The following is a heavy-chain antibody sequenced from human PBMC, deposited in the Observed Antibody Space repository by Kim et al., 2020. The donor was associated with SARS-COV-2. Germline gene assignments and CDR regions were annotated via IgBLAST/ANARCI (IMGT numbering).Heavy chain of an antibody. CDR2: IRSKADGGAT. CDR1: GFTFSNAW. CDR3: TTDIMQQVGRRGLDWFDP. V-gene: IGHV3-15*01. Sequence: GGSLRLSCAASGFTFSNAWMNWVRQGPGKGLEWLGRIRSKADGGATEYAEPVQGRFTISRDDSKNTLYLQMNGLKIEDTAVYYCTTDIMQQVGRRGLDWFDPWGQGTLVTVSS. D-gene: IGHD1-26*01. J-gene: IGHJ5*02.